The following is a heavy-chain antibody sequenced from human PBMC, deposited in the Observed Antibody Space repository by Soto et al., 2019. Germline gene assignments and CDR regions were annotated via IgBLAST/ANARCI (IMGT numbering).Heavy chain of an antibody. D-gene: IGHD2-15*01. CDR3: ARVCTGGSCYQCDS. J-gene: IGHJ5*01. CDR2: INGDGSNT. Sequence: PGGSLRLSCAASGFTFSSYWMHWVRQAPGKGLVWVSRINGDGSNTNYADSVKGRFTISRDNAKNTLYLQMNSLRADDTAVYYCARVCTGGSCYQCDSWGHGTLVTVSS. CDR1: GFTFSSYW. V-gene: IGHV3-74*01.